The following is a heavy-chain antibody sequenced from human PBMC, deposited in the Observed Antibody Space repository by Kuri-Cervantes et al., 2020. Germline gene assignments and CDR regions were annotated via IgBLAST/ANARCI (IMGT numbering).Heavy chain of an antibody. CDR2: ISSSSSYI. CDR3: AALRDAYYYYGMDV. V-gene: IGHV3-21*01. CDR1: GFSFSDYW. Sequence: GEFLKISCAASGFSFSDYWMSWVRQAPGKGLEWVSSISSSSSYIYYADSVKGRFTISRDNAKNSLYLQMNSLRAEDTAVYYCAALRDAYYYYGMDVWGQGTTVTVSS. J-gene: IGHJ6*02. D-gene: IGHD4-17*01.